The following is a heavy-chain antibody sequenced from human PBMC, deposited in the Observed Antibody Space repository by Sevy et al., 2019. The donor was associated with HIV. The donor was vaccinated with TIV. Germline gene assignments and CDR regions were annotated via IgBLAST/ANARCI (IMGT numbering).Heavy chain of an antibody. CDR1: IFTFGSFA. CDR2: VSYDGTKK. V-gene: IGHV3-30*04. D-gene: IGHD4-17*01. J-gene: IGHJ4*02. Sequence: GGSLRLSCAASIFTFGSFATHWVRQAPGKGLEWVAAVSYDGTKKYYSDSVEGRFTVSRDNAKNTLFLQMNSLRPEDTAVYYCSRQNGDYEFAFDYWGQGTLLAVSS. CDR3: SRQNGDYEFAFDY.